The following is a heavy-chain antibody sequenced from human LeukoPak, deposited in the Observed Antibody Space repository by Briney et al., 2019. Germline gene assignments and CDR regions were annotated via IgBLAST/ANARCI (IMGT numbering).Heavy chain of an antibody. CDR3: ARIQGTRVDYFFDY. J-gene: IGHJ4*02. CDR1: GFTFSNYA. Sequence: GGSLRLSCAASGFTFSNYAMSWVRQAPGKGLEWVSAISGSGGFTYYADSVKGQFTISRDNSKNTLYLQMNSLRAGDTAVYYCARIQGTRVDYFFDYWGQGTLVTVSS. CDR2: ISGSGGFT. D-gene: IGHD2-8*01. V-gene: IGHV3-23*01.